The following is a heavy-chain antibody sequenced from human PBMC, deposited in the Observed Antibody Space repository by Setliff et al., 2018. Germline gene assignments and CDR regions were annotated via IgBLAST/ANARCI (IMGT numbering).Heavy chain of an antibody. J-gene: IGHJ6*03. V-gene: IGHV1-18*04. Sequence: ASVKVSCKASGYTFNNYGINWVRQAPGQGFEWMGWMSVYAQKFQGRVTMTTDTSTSTAYMELRSLRSDDTAVYYCARRNFYYDSSGFALYYYYMDVWGKGTTVTVSS. D-gene: IGHD3-22*01. CDR1: GYTFNNYG. CDR3: ARRNFYYDSSGFALYYYYMDV. CDR2: MSV.